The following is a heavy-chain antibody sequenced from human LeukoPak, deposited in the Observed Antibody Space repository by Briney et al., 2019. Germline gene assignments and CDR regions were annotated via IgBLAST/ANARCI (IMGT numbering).Heavy chain of an antibody. J-gene: IGHJ4*02. CDR2: IWYDGSNR. D-gene: IGHD3-22*01. CDR3: ARGSSWLNGNLGTVDY. Sequence: SGGPLTLSCAASGFTFSSYGMLWVRQAPGKGLEWVAVIWYDGSNRYYAGSVKGRFTISRDNSKNTLYLQMNSLRAEDTAVYYCARGSSWLNGNLGTVDYWGQGTLVTVSS. V-gene: IGHV3-33*01. CDR1: GFTFSSYG.